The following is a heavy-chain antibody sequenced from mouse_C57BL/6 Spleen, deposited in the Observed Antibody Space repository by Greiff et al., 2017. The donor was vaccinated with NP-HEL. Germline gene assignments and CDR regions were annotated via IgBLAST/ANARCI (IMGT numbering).Heavy chain of an antibody. D-gene: IGHD2-3*01. Sequence: EVQLQQSGPELVKPGASVKISCKASGYTFTDYYMNWVKQSHGKSLEWIGDINPNNGGTSYNQKFKGKATLTVDKSSSTAYMELRSLTSEDSAVYYCAREWGYDGYYPFAYWGQGTLVTVSA. J-gene: IGHJ3*01. CDR1: GYTFTDYY. CDR2: INPNNGGT. V-gene: IGHV1-26*01. CDR3: AREWGYDGYYPFAY.